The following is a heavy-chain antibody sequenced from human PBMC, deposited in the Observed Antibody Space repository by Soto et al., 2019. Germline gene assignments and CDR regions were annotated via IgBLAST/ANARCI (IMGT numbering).Heavy chain of an antibody. CDR3: ARPYSSGEDTDV. J-gene: IGHJ6*02. CDR2: IDPSDSYT. Sequence: GESLKISCKGSGYNFISYWISWVRQMPGKGLEWMGRIDPSDSYTNYSPSFQGHVTISADKSISTAYLQWSSLKASDTAMYYCARPYSSGEDTDVWGQGTTVTVSS. D-gene: IGHD3-22*01. V-gene: IGHV5-10-1*01. CDR1: GYNFISYW.